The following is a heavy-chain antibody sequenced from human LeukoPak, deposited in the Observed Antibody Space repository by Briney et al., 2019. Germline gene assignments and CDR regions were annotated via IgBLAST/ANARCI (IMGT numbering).Heavy chain of an antibody. CDR3: TLGGMIVVPMRY. CDR2: INHSGST. J-gene: IGHJ4*02. D-gene: IGHD3-22*01. V-gene: IGHV4-34*01. Sequence: SETLSLTCAVYGGSFSGYYWSWIRQPPGKGLEWIGEINHSGSTNYNPSLKSRVTISVDTSKNQFSLKLSSVTAADTAVYYCTLGGMIVVPMRYWGQGTLVTVSS. CDR1: GGSFSGYY.